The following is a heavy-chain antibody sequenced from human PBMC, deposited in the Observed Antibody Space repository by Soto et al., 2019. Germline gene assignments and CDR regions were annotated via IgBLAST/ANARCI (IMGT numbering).Heavy chain of an antibody. CDR2: IYYSGST. J-gene: IGHJ6*02. CDR1: GGSISSGGYY. Sequence: QVQLQESGPGLVKPSQTLSLTCTVSGGSISSGGYYWSWIRQHPGKGMEWIGYIYYSGSTYYNPSRQSRVTIAVDTSKNQFSLKLSSVTAADTAVYYCARVWSYPYGMDVWGQGTTVTVSS. D-gene: IGHD2-2*01. CDR3: ARVWSYPYGMDV. V-gene: IGHV4-31*03.